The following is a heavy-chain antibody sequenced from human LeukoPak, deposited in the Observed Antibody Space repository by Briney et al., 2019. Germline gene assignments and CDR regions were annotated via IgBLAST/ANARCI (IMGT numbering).Heavy chain of an antibody. Sequence: PSETLSLTCTVSGGSISSSSYYWGWIRQPPGKGLERIGSFYCSGSTSYNPSLKSRVTISVDTSKNQFSLKLSSVTAADTAVYYCASPKSSHVTVATIPFAFDIWGQGTMVTVSS. CDR2: FYCSGST. CDR1: GGSISSSSYY. CDR3: ASPKSSHVTVATIPFAFDI. D-gene: IGHD5-12*01. J-gene: IGHJ3*02. V-gene: IGHV4-39*01.